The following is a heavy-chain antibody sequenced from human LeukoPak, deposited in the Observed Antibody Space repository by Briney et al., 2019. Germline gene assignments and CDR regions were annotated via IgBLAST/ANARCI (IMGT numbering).Heavy chain of an antibody. CDR3: ARGEEVGATLDAFDI. CDR1: GFSFSSFW. D-gene: IGHD1-26*01. V-gene: IGHV3-30*02. CDR2: VRYDESTK. Sequence: PGGSLRLSCAASGFSFSSFWMSWVRQAPGKGLEWVAFVRYDESTKFYADSVKGRFTISRDNSKNTLYLQMNSLRAEDTAVYYCARGEEVGATLDAFDIWGQGTMVTVSS. J-gene: IGHJ3*02.